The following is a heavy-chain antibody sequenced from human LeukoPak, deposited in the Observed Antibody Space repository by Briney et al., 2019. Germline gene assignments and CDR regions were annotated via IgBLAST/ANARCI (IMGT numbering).Heavy chain of an antibody. CDR1: GYTFSTYV. CDR2: ISSNGDNT. V-gene: IGHV3-64D*06. Sequence: GGSLRLSCSVSGYTFSTYVMHWVRQAPGKGLEYVSAISSNGDNTYYADSVKGRFTISGDNSKNTLYLQMSSLRADDTAVYYCVRGTGYWGQGTLVTVSS. CDR3: VRGTGY. J-gene: IGHJ4*02.